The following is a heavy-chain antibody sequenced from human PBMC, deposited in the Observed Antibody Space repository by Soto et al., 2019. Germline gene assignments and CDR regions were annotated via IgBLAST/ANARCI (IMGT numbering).Heavy chain of an antibody. V-gene: IGHV3-13*01. Sequence: PGGSLRLSCADSGFTFSGYDFHWVRQATGKGLEWVSGIGTAGDTYYAGSVKGRFIMSRENAKNSLYLQMNSLRAEDTAVYYCAREGHYYGLYYWGKGTLVTVSS. CDR2: IGTAGDT. CDR1: GFTFSGYD. J-gene: IGHJ4*02. CDR3: AREGHYYGLYY. D-gene: IGHD3-10*01.